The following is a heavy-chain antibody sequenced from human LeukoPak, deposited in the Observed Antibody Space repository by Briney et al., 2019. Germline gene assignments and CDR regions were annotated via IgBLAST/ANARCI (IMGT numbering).Heavy chain of an antibody. CDR3: AKPVYCSGGSCPADLFDY. Sequence: GGSLRLSCAASGFSFSSYGMHWVRQAPGKGLERVAVISYDGSNKYYADSVKGRFTISRDNSKNTLYLQMNSLRAEDTAVYYCAKPVYCSGGSCPADLFDYWGQGTLVTVSS. J-gene: IGHJ4*02. V-gene: IGHV3-30*18. CDR2: ISYDGSNK. D-gene: IGHD2-15*01. CDR1: GFSFSSYG.